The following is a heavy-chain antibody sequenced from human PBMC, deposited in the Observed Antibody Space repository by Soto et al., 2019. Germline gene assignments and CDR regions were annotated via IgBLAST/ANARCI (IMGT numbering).Heavy chain of an antibody. D-gene: IGHD3-9*01. J-gene: IGHJ4*02. Sequence: QVQLVESGGGLVKPGGSLRLSCAASGFTFSDYYMSWLRQAPAKGLEWVSYISSSSSYTNYADSVKGRFTISRDNARTPRYLQMTSLRAEDTAVYYCARPSSFFDSYYFAYWGQGTLVTVSS. CDR2: ISSSSSYT. CDR3: ARPSSFFDSYYFAY. CDR1: GFTFSDYY. V-gene: IGHV3-11*05.